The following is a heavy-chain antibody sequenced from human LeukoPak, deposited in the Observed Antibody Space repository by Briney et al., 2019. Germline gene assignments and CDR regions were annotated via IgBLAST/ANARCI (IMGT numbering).Heavy chain of an antibody. CDR3: ARDVYNWNPYGMDV. V-gene: IGHV3-30*14. D-gene: IGHD1-20*01. CDR1: GFTFSSYA. CDR2: ISYDGSNK. Sequence: GRSLRLSCAASGFTFSSYAMHWVRQAPGKGLEWVAVISYDGSNKYYADSVKGRFTISRDNSKNTLYLQMNSLRAEDTAVYYCARDVYNWNPYGMDVWGQGTTVTVSS. J-gene: IGHJ6*02.